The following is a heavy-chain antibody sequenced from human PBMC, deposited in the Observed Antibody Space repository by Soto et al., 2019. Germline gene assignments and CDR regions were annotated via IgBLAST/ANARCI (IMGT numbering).Heavy chain of an antibody. V-gene: IGHV1-24*01. CDR3: ATACGSWRAAAGTEWFGP. D-gene: IGHD6-13*01. J-gene: IGHJ5*02. Sequence: QVQRVQSGAEVKKPGASVKVSCKVSGYTLTELSMHWVRQAPGKGLEWMGGFDPEDGETIYAQKFQGRVTMTEDTSTDTAYMELSSLRSEDTALYYCATACGSWRAAAGTEWFGPWGHVPLVTGAS. CDR2: FDPEDGET. CDR1: GYTLTELS.